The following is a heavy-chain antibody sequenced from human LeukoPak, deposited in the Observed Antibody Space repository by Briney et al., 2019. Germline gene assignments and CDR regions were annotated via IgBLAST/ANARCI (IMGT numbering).Heavy chain of an antibody. CDR2: INSDGSNT. CDR1: GFTFSNYW. J-gene: IGHJ3*02. V-gene: IGHV3-74*01. CDR3: ARDLAYCGGDCSSNAFDI. D-gene: IGHD2-21*02. Sequence: GGSLRLSCAASGFTFSNYWMHWVRQAPGKGLVWVSRINSDGSNTSYADSVKGRFTISRDNSKNTLYLQMNSLRAEDTAVYYCARDLAYCGGDCSSNAFDIWGQGTMVTVSS.